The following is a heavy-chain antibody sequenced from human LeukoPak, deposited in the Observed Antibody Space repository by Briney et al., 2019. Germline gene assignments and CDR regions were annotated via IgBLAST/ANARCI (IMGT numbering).Heavy chain of an antibody. Sequence: ASVKVSCKASGYTFTSYYVYWVRQAPGQGLEWMGIINPSGGSTSYAQKFQGRVTMTRDTSTSTVYMELSSLRSEDTAVYYCARWGSTSCLDYWGQGTLVTVSS. D-gene: IGHD2-2*01. V-gene: IGHV1-46*01. CDR3: ARWGSTSCLDY. J-gene: IGHJ4*02. CDR2: INPSGGST. CDR1: GYTFTSYY.